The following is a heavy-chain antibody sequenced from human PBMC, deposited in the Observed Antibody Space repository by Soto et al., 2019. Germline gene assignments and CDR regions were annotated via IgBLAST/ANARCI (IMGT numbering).Heavy chain of an antibody. D-gene: IGHD3-22*01. CDR2: IIPVFATA. Sequence: QVQLVQSGAEVKKPGSSVKVSCKASGGTFSTCAITWVRQAPGQGLEWMGGIIPVFATAHYAQKFQGRVTITADESTSTAYMELSSLRSEDTAVYYCARALEEYYYDSSGYYSGYWGQGTLVTVST. CDR1: GGTFSTCA. CDR3: ARALEEYYYDSSGYYSGY. J-gene: IGHJ4*02. V-gene: IGHV1-69*12.